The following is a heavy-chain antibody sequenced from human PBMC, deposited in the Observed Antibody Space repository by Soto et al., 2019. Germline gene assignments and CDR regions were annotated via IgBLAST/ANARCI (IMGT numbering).Heavy chain of an antibody. V-gene: IGHV5-51*01. CDR3: VRNWGELMSAFDI. CDR1: GYSFTSYW. D-gene: IGHD7-27*01. Sequence: GESLKISCKGSGYSFTSYWIGWVRQMPGKGLEWMGIIYPGDSDTRYSPSFQGQVTISADKSISTAYLQWSSLKASDTAMYYCVRNWGELMSAFDIWGQGTMVTVSS. CDR2: IYPGDSDT. J-gene: IGHJ3*02.